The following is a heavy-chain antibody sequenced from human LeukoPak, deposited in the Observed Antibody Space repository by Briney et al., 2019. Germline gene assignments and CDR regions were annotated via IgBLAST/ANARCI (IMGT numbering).Heavy chain of an antibody. D-gene: IGHD2-2*01. Sequence: GASVKVSCKASGYTFTSYYMHWVRQAPGQGLEWMGIINPSGGSTGYAQKFQGRVTMTRDTSTSTVYMELSSLRSEDTAVYYCARDRYYCSSTSCYHNWFDPWGQGTLVTVSS. CDR2: INPSGGST. CDR3: ARDRYYCSSTSCYHNWFDP. V-gene: IGHV1-46*01. CDR1: GYTFTSYY. J-gene: IGHJ5*02.